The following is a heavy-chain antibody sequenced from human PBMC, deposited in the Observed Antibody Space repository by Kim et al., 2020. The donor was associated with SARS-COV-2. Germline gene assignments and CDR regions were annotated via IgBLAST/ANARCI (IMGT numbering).Heavy chain of an antibody. CDR1: GGSISSSSYY. D-gene: IGHD3-9*01. Sequence: SETLSLTCTVSGGSISSSSYYWGWIRQPPGKGLEWIGSIYYSGSTYYNPSLKSRVTISVDTSKNQFSLKLSSVTAADTAVYYCARACYDILTGLRYFDYWGQGTLVTVSS. CDR2: IYYSGST. V-gene: IGHV4-39*07. J-gene: IGHJ4*02. CDR3: ARACYDILTGLRYFDY.